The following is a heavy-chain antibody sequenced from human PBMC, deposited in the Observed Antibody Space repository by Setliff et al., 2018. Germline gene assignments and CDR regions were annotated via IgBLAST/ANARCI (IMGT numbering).Heavy chain of an antibody. CDR3: ARILGYCSGGSCYVPY. D-gene: IGHD2-15*01. CDR2: IYYSGST. V-gene: IGHV4-39*07. Sequence: PSETLSLTCTVSGGSISSSSYYWGWIRQPPGKGLEWIGSIYYSGSTYYNPSLKSRVTISVDTSKNQFSLKLSSVTAADTAMYYGARILGYCSGGSCYVPYWGQGTLVTVSS. J-gene: IGHJ4*02. CDR1: GGSISSSSYY.